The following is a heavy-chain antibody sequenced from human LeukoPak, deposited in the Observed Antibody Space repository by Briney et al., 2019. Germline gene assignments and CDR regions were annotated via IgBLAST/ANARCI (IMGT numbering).Heavy chain of an antibody. CDR1: GFTFSSYW. CDR3: ARGYYYDSSGYSPSYY. J-gene: IGHJ4*02. CDR2: IKQDGSEK. D-gene: IGHD3-22*01. Sequence: SGGSLRLSCAASGFTFSSYWMSWVRQAPGKGLELVANIKQDGSEKYYVDSVKGRFTISRDNAKNSLYLQMNSLRAEDTAVYYCARGYYYDSSGYSPSYYWGQGTLVTVSS. V-gene: IGHV3-7*01.